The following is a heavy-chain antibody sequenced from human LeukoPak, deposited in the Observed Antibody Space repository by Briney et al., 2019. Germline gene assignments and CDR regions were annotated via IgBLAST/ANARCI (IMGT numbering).Heavy chain of an antibody. CDR1: GYTFTGYY. V-gene: IGHV1-2*02. Sequence: ASVKVSCKASGYTFTGYYMHWVRQAPGQGLEWMGWINPNSGGTNYAQKFQGRVTMTRDTSISTAYMELSRLRSDDTAVYYCARDSGLGYCSSTSCPGDYYYYMDVRGKGTTVTVSS. CDR2: INPNSGGT. J-gene: IGHJ6*03. CDR3: ARDSGLGYCSSTSCPGDYYYYMDV. D-gene: IGHD2-2*01.